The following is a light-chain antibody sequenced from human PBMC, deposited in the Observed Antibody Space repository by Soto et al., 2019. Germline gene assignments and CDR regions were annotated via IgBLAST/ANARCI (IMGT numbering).Light chain of an antibody. J-gene: IGKJ1*01. CDR2: FAS. CDR3: QQSYSSLWT. V-gene: IGKV1-39*01. CDR1: QNIYNY. Sequence: DIQMTQSPSSLSASIGDRVTITCRASQNIYNYLSWYQQKPGKAPKLLIYFASSLQRGVPPGFSGGGSGTDFTLTVTNLQPEDFATYYCQQSYSSLWTFGQGTEV.